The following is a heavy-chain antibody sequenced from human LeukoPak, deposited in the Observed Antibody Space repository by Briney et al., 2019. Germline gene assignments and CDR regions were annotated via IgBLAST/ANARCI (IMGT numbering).Heavy chain of an antibody. CDR1: GGSISSSSYY. D-gene: IGHD3-3*01. V-gene: IGHV4-61*05. Sequence: SETLSLTCTVSGGSISSSSYYWGWIREPPGKGLEWIGYIYYSGSTNYHPSLKSRVTISVDTSKNQFSLKLSSVTAADTAVYYCATRLVLRFLELSDDAFDIWGQGTMVTVYS. J-gene: IGHJ3*02. CDR2: IYYSGST. CDR3: ATRLVLRFLELSDDAFDI.